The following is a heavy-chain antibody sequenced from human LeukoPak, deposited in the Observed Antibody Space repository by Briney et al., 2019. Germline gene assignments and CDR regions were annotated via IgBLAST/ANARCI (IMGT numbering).Heavy chain of an antibody. CDR3: ARSSDYYGSDQLDY. CDR1: GGSFSGYY. Sequence: PSETLSLTCAVYGGSFSGYYWSWIRQPPGKGLEWIGEINHSGSTNYNPSLKSRVTISVDTSKNQFSLKLSSVTAADTAVYYCARSSDYYGSDQLDYWGQGTLVTVSS. CDR2: INHSGST. J-gene: IGHJ4*02. D-gene: IGHD3-10*01. V-gene: IGHV4-34*01.